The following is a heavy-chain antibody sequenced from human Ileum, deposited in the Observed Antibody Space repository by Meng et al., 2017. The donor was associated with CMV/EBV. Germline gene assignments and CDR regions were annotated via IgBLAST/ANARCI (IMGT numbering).Heavy chain of an antibody. D-gene: IGHD3-22*01. CDR1: RGSIRSSSFS. V-gene: IGHV4-39*07. CDR3: ARVGASSITTADY. CDR2: ISFGGST. J-gene: IGHJ4*02. Sequence: QLQLHESGPGLVKPSETLSLTCSVSRGSIRSSSFSWGWIRQPPGKGLEWIGSISFGGSTSYKPSLKSRVTISIDMSKNQFSLKLSSVTAADTAVYYCARVGASSITTADYWGQGILVTVSS.